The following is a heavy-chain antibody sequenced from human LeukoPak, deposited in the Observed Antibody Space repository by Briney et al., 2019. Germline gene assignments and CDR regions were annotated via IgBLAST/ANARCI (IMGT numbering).Heavy chain of an antibody. CDR2: ISSSGSTI. J-gene: IGHJ4*02. V-gene: IGHV3-48*03. CDR3: AKTGWFGDESHFDY. CDR1: GFTFSSYE. D-gene: IGHD3-10*01. Sequence: GGSLRLSCAASGFTFSSYEMNWVRQAPGKGLEWVSYISSSGSTIYYAGSVKGRFTISRDNSKNTLYLQMNSLRAEDTAVYYCAKTGWFGDESHFDYWGQGTLVTVSS.